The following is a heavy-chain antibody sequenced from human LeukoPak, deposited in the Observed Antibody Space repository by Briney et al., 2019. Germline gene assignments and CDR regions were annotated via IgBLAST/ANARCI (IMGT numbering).Heavy chain of an antibody. CDR2: IIPILGIA. Sequence: SVKVSCKASGGTFSSYDISWVRQAPGQGLEWMGRIIPILGIANYAQKFQGRVTITADKSTSTAYMELSSLRSEDTAVYYCARQRYLAEYYYYGMDVWGQGTTVTVSS. V-gene: IGHV1-69*04. CDR1: GGTFSSYD. J-gene: IGHJ6*02. CDR3: ARQRYLAEYYYYGMDV. D-gene: IGHD2-2*01.